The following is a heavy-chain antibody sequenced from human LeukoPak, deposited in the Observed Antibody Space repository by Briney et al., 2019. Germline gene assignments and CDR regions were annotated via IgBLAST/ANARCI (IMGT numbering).Heavy chain of an antibody. V-gene: IGHV3-11*01. CDR2: ISSSGSTI. CDR3: AKESRRVVPAALIQH. J-gene: IGHJ1*01. D-gene: IGHD2-2*01. CDR1: GFTFSDYY. Sequence: PGGSLRLSCAASGFTFSDYYMSWIRQAPGKGLEWVSYISSSGSTIYYADSVKGRFTISRDNSKNTLYLQMNSLRAEDTAVYYCAKESRRVVPAALIQHWGQGTLVTVSS.